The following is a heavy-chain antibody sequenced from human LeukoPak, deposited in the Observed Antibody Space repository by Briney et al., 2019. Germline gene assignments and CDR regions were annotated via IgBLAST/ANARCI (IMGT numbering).Heavy chain of an antibody. CDR3: ARGRGSGHKENWFDP. CDR2: MNPNSGNT. D-gene: IGHD6-19*01. V-gene: IGHV1-8*01. J-gene: IGHJ5*02. Sequence: ASVKVSCKASGYTFTSYDINWVRQTTGQGLEWMGWMNPNSGNTGYAQKFQGRVTMTRNTSISTAYMELSSLRSEDTAVYYCARGRGSGHKENWFDPWGQGTLVTVSS. CDR1: GYTFTSYD.